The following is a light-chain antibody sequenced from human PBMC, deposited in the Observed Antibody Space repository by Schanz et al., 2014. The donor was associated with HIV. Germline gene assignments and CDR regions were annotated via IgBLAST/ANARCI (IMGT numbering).Light chain of an antibody. V-gene: IGLV1-40*01. Sequence: QSVLTQPPSVSGAPGQRVTISCTGSSSNIGAGYDVHWFQQLPGTAPKLLIYGDSNRPSGVPHRFSGSKSGTSASLAITGLQAEDEADYYCQSYDSSLRVVVFGGGTKLTVL. CDR2: GDS. J-gene: IGLJ2*01. CDR3: QSYDSSLRVVV. CDR1: SSNIGAGYD.